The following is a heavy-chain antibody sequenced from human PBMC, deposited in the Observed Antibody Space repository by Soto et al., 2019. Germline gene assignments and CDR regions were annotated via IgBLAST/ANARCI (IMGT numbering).Heavy chain of an antibody. J-gene: IGHJ4*02. CDR2: IYYSGST. Sequence: SETLSLTCTVSGGSISSSSYYWGWIRQPPGNGLEWIGSIYYSGSTYYNPSLKSRVTISVDTSKNQFSLKLSSVTAADTAVYYCASQTYSSSSGFDYWGQGTLVTVSS. D-gene: IGHD6-6*01. CDR3: ASQTYSSSSGFDY. V-gene: IGHV4-39*01. CDR1: GGSISSSSYY.